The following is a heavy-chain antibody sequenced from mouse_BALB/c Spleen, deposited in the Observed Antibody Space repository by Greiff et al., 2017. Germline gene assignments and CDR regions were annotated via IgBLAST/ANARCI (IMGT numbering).Heavy chain of an antibody. CDR3: ARGRGLYYYGSSYYAMDY. V-gene: IGHV5-6-5*01. J-gene: IGHJ4*01. CDR1: GFTFSSYA. Sequence: EVMLVESGGGLVKPGGSLKLSCAASGFTFSSYAMSWVRQTPEKRLEWVASISSGGSTYYPDSVKGRFTISRDNARNILYLQMSSLRSEDTAMYYCARGRGLYYYGSSYYAMDYWGQGTSVTVSS. CDR2: ISSGGST. D-gene: IGHD1-1*01.